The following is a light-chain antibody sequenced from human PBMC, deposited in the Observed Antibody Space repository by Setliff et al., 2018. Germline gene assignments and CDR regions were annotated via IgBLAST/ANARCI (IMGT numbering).Light chain of an antibody. CDR3: NAYTSGSTYV. CDR2: AVS. J-gene: IGLJ1*01. Sequence: QSALAQPASVSGSPGQSITISCAETSSDVGSYDLVSWYQQHPDKAPKLIIYAVSDRPSGVSNRFSGSKSGNTASLTISGLQTEDEADYYCNAYTSGSTYVVGTGTKVTV. CDR1: SSDVGSYDL. V-gene: IGLV2-14*03.